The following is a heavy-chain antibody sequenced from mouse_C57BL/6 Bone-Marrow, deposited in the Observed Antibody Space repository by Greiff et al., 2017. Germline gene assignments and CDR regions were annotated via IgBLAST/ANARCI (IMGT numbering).Heavy chain of an antibody. D-gene: IGHD2-2*01. J-gene: IGHJ3*01. V-gene: IGHV1-26*01. CDR3: ATLYYGYAWFAY. CDR1: GYTFTDYY. CDR2: INPNNGGT. Sequence: EVKLQQSGPELVKPGASVKISCKASGYTFTDYYMNWVKQSHGKSLEWIGDINPNNGGTSYNQKFKGKATLTVDKSSSTAYMELRSLTSEDSAVYYCATLYYGYAWFAYWGQGTLVTVSA.